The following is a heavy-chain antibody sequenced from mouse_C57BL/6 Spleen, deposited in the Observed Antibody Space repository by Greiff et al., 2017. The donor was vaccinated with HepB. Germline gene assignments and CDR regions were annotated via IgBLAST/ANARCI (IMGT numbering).Heavy chain of an antibody. CDR1: GFTFSSYG. CDR3: ARQVTPYYFDY. V-gene: IGHV5-6*01. D-gene: IGHD2-1*01. J-gene: IGHJ2*01. Sequence: EVHLVESGGDLVKPGGSLKLSCAASGFTFSSYGMSWVRQTPDKRLEWVATISSGGSYTYYPDSVKGRFTISRDNAKNTLYLQMSSLKSEDTAMYYCARQVTPYYFDYWGQGTTLTVSS. CDR2: ISSGGSYT.